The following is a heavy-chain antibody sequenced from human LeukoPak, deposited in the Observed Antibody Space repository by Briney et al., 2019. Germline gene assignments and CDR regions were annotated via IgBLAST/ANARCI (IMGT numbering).Heavy chain of an antibody. J-gene: IGHJ6*02. D-gene: IGHD1-26*01. Sequence: GESPKISCKGSGYSFSNYWIAWVRQMPGKGLEWLGIIYPGDSDTRYSPSFQGQVTISADKSINTAYLQWSSLRASDTAMYYCAKQGGSYLGYHGMDVWGHGTTVTVSS. V-gene: IGHV5-51*01. CDR3: AKQGGSYLGYHGMDV. CDR1: GYSFSNYW. CDR2: IYPGDSDT.